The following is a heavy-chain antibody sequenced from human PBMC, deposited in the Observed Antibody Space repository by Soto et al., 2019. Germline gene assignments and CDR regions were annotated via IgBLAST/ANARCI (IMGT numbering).Heavy chain of an antibody. Sequence: GASVKVSCKASGGTFSSYAISWVRQAPGQGLEWMGGIIPIFGTANYAQKFQGRVTITADKSTSTAYMELSSLRSEDTAVYYCARDGQGAARPWSLDYWGQGTLVTVYS. CDR1: GGTFSSYA. J-gene: IGHJ4*02. CDR3: ARDGQGAARPWSLDY. CDR2: IIPIFGTA. D-gene: IGHD6-6*01. V-gene: IGHV1-69*06.